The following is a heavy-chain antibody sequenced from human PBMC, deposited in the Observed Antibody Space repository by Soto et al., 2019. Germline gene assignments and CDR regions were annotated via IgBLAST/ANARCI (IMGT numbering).Heavy chain of an antibody. CDR3: ARSGPDSSGYYYMDV. D-gene: IGHD2-15*01. CDR2: ISTSGDYI. V-gene: IGHV3-21*01. Sequence: GGSLRLSCAASGFTFSSYIMNWVRQAPGKGLEWVSSISTSGDYIYYADSGKGRFTISGDNAKSSLSLQMNSLRAEDTAVYYCARSGPDSSGYYYMDVWAKGTTVTVSS. CDR1: GFTFSSYI. J-gene: IGHJ6*03.